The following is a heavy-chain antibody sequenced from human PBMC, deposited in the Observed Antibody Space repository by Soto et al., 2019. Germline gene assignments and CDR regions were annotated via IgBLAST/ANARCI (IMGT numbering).Heavy chain of an antibody. Sequence: QVQLQQWGAGLLKPSETLSLTCAVSGGSFSGYYWTWIRQPPGTGLEWIGEINHSGSTNYNPSLKSRVTMSVDTSKKQFSLNLTSVTAADAAVYYCARDKITGLFDYWGQGTLVTVSS. D-gene: IGHD2-8*02. CDR2: INHSGST. CDR1: GGSFSGYY. V-gene: IGHV4-34*01. CDR3: ARDKITGLFDY. J-gene: IGHJ4*02.